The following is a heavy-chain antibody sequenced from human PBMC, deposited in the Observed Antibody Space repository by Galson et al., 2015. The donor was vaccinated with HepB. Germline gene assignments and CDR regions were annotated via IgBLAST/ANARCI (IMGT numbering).Heavy chain of an antibody. V-gene: IGHV3-15*01. Sequence: SLRLSCAASGLSFSDAWMSWVRQAPGKGLEWVGRIKSNTEGGTVDYATPVKGRFTISRDDSKNTLYVQMNNLKPEDTAVYFCTTDLFTALSAFWGQGSLVTVSS. J-gene: IGHJ4*02. CDR1: GLSFSDAW. CDR2: IKSNTEGGTV. D-gene: IGHD5-18*01. CDR3: TTDLFTALSAF.